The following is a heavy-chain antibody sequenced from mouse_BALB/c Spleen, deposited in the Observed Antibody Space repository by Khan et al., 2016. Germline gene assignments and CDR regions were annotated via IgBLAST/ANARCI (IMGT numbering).Heavy chain of an antibody. V-gene: IGHV4-1*02. CDR1: GFDFSRYW. Sequence: EVKLLESGGGLVQPGGSLKLSCAASGFDFSRYWMSWVRQAPGKGLEWIGEINPDSSRKTYTQSLKDKFIISRDNAKNTLYLQMSKVRSEDTALYYCASTFWYFDVWGAGTTVTVSS. J-gene: IGHJ1*01. CDR2: INPDSSRK. CDR3: ASTFWYFDV.